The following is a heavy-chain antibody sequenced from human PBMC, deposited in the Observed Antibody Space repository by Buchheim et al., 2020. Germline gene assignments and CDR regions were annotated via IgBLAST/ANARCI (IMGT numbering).Heavy chain of an antibody. V-gene: IGHV3-33*06. D-gene: IGHD6-13*01. CDR2: IWYDGRNK. Sequence: QVQLVESGGGVVHLGRSLRLSCAASGFTFSSYGMHWVRQAPGKGLEWVAGIWYDGRNKYYADSVKGRFTISRDNSKNTLYLQMNSLRAEDTAVYYGAKDFSSSHFGGMDVWGKGTT. CDR1: GFTFSSYG. CDR3: AKDFSSSHFGGMDV. J-gene: IGHJ6*04.